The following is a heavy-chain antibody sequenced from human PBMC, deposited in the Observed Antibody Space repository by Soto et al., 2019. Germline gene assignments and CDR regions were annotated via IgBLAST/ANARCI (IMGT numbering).Heavy chain of an antibody. J-gene: IGHJ6*02. V-gene: IGHV4-31*03. Sequence: SETLSLTCTVSGGSISSGGYYWSWIRQHPGKGLEWIGYIYYSGSTYYNPSLKSRVTISVDTSKNQFSLKLSSVTAADTAVYYCARGDVANYGMDVWGQGTTVTVSS. D-gene: IGHD2-15*01. CDR1: GGSISSGGYY. CDR2: IYYSGST. CDR3: ARGDVANYGMDV.